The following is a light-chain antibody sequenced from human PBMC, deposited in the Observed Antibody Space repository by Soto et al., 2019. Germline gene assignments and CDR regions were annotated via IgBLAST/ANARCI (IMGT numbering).Light chain of an antibody. CDR2: GNS. J-gene: IGLJ1*01. Sequence: SVLTQPPSVSGAPGQRVTISCTGSSSNIGAGYDVHWYQQLPGTAPKLLIYGNSNRPSGVPDRFSGSKSGTSASLAITGLQAEDEADYYCSSYTNINTRACVFGTGTKVTVL. CDR3: SSYTNINTRACV. CDR1: SSNIGAGYD. V-gene: IGLV1-40*01.